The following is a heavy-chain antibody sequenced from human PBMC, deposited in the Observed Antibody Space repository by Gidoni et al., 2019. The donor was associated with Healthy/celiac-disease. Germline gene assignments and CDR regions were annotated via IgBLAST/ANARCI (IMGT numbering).Heavy chain of an antibody. CDR2: IWYDGSNK. J-gene: IGHJ4*02. CDR3: ARWGGGGPHFDY. Sequence: QVQLVASGGGVVQPGRSLRLSCAASGFTFSSYGMHWVRQAPGKGLEWVAVIWYDGSNKYYADSVKGRVTISRDNSKNTLYLQMNSLRAEDTAVYYCARWGGGGPHFDYWGQGTLVTVSS. D-gene: IGHD2-15*01. V-gene: IGHV3-33*01. CDR1: GFTFSSYG.